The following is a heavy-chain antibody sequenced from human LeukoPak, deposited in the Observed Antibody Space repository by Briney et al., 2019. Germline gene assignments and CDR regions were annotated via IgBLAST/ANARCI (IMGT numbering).Heavy chain of an antibody. CDR2: IYYSGST. Sequence: SETLSLTCTVSGGSISSYYWSWLRQPPRKGLEWIGYIYYSGSTNYNPSLKSRVTISVDTSKNQFSLKLSSVTAADTAVYYCASQDGYHDYYYYMDVWGKGTTVTVSS. J-gene: IGHJ6*03. CDR1: GGSISSYY. CDR3: ASQDGYHDYYYYMDV. D-gene: IGHD3-16*02. V-gene: IGHV4-59*01.